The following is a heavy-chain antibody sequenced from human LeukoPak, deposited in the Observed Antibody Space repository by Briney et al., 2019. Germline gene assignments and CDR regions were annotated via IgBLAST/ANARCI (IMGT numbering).Heavy chain of an antibody. CDR3: ARDLWELLQGDY. V-gene: IGHV1-2*02. CDR2: INPNSGGT. J-gene: IGHJ4*02. Sequence: GASVKVSCKASGYTFTGYHMHWVRQAPGQGLEWMGWINPNSGGTNYAQKFEGRVTMTRETSISTAYMELSRLRSDDTAVYYCARDLWELLQGDYWGQGTLVTVSS. CDR1: GYTFTGYH. D-gene: IGHD1-26*01.